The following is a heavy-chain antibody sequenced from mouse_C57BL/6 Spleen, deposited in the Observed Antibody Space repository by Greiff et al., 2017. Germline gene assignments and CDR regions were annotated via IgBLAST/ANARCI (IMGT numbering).Heavy chain of an antibody. CDR2: ISSGGSYT. Sequence: EVKVVESGGDLVKPGGSLKLSCAASGFTFSSYGMSWVRQTPDKRLEWVATISSGGSYTYYPDSVKGRFTISRANAKNTLYLQMSSLKSEDTAMYYCARLDYWGQGTSVTVSS. J-gene: IGHJ4*01. CDR1: GFTFSSYG. CDR3: ARLDY. V-gene: IGHV5-6*01.